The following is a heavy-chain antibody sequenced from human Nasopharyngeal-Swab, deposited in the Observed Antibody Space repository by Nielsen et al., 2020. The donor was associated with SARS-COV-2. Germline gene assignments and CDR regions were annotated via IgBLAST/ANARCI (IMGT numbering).Heavy chain of an antibody. V-gene: IGHV1-2*06. CDR3: ARARYSSGWYVDY. D-gene: IGHD6-19*01. CDR1: GYTFTGYY. J-gene: IGHJ4*02. Sequence: ASVKASCKASGYTFTGYYMHWVRQAPGQGLEWMGRINPNSGGTNYAQKFQGRVTMTRDTSISTAYMELSRLRSDDTAVYYCARARYSSGWYVDYWGQGTLVTVSS. CDR2: INPNSGGT.